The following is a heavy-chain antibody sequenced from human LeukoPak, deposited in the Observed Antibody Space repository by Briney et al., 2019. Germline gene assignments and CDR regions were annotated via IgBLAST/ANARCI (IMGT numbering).Heavy chain of an antibody. J-gene: IGHJ6*02. D-gene: IGHD2-15*01. CDR2: ISGSGGST. V-gene: IGHV3-23*01. Sequence: GGSLRLSCAASGFTFSSYAMSWVRQAPGKGLEWVSAISGSGGSTYYADSVKGRFTISRDNSKNTLYLQMNSLRAEDTAVYYCAKDSPLIYCSGGSCYSYYYYGMDVWGQGATVTVSS. CDR1: GFTFSSYA. CDR3: AKDSPLIYCSGGSCYSYYYYGMDV.